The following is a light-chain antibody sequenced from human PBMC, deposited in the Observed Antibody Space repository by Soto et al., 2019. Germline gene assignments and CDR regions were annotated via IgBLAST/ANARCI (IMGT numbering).Light chain of an antibody. CDR3: SLYTSSDTPYV. J-gene: IGLJ1*01. V-gene: IGLV2-14*01. Sequence: QSALTQPASVSGSPGQSITISCTGTSSDVGAYDYVSWYQQHPDKAPKLIIYVVSNRPSGVSNRFSGSKSGNTASLTISGRQAEDEADYYCSLYTSSDTPYVFGTGTKLTVL. CDR1: SSDVGAYDY. CDR2: VVS.